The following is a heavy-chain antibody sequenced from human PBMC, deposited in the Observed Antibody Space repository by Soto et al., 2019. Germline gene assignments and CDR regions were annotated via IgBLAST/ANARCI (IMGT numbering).Heavy chain of an antibody. V-gene: IGHV4-34*01. J-gene: IGHJ5*02. CDR2: INHSGSA. Sequence: SETLSLTCAVYGESFSAYIWTWIRQTPGKGLQWIGQINHSGSASYNPSLKSRVTISVHTSNSQFSLELSSVTAADTAVYYCARLGEYYQSLAPWGPGTLDIGSS. CDR3: ARLGEYYQSLAP. CDR1: GESFSAYI. D-gene: IGHD4-17*01.